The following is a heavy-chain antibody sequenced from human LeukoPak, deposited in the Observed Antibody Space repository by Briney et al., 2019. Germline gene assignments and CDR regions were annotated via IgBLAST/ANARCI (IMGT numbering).Heavy chain of an antibody. V-gene: IGHV3-66*01. CDR1: EFSVGSNY. CDR3: AGGSYYNYYYNYMDV. Sequence: GGSLRLSCAASEFSVGSNYMTWVRQAPGKGLEWVSLIYSGGSTYYADSVKGRCTISRDNSKNTLYLQMNSLRAEDTAAYYCAGGSYYNYYYNYMDVWGKGTTVTISS. J-gene: IGHJ6*03. CDR2: IYSGGST. D-gene: IGHD3-10*01.